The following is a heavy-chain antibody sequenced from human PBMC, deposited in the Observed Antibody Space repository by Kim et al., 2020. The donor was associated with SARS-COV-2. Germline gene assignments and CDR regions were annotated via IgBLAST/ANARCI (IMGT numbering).Heavy chain of an antibody. V-gene: IGHV4-31*03. Sequence: SETLSLTCTVSGGSISSGGYYWSWIRQHPGKGLEWIGYIYYSGSTYYNPSLKSRVTISVDTSKNQFSLKLSSVTAADTAVYYCAREFGGSRSSTFDYWGQGTRVTVSS. D-gene: IGHD3-16*01. CDR3: AREFGGSRSSTFDY. CDR1: GGSISSGGYY. CDR2: IYYSGST. J-gene: IGHJ4*02.